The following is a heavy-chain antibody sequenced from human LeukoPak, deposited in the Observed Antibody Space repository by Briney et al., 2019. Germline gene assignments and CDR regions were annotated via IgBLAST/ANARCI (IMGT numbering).Heavy chain of an antibody. D-gene: IGHD3-22*01. J-gene: IGHJ5*02. CDR3: ARLISGYYGNWFDP. CDR2: IIPILSIA. V-gene: IGHV1-69*02. Sequence: ASVKVSCKASGGTFSSYTISWVRQAPGQGLEWMGRIIPILSIANYAQKFQGRVTITADKSTSTAYMELSSLRSEDTAVHYCARLISGYYGNWFDPWGQGTLVTVSS. CDR1: GGTFSSYT.